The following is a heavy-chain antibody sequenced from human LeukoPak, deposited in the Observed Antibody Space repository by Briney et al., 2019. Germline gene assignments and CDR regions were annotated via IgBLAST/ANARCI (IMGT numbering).Heavy chain of an antibody. D-gene: IGHD3-10*01. CDR2: IYSGGST. CDR3: GRGVRGNFFDY. J-gene: IGHJ4*02. CDR1: AFTVSSNY. V-gene: IGHV3-53*01. Sequence: GGSLRLSCAASAFTVSSNYISSVRQAPGKGLEWVSIIYSGGSTFYADHVKGRFTISRDNATNSLYLQMNSLRAEDTAVYHCGRGVRGNFFDYWGQGTLVTVSS.